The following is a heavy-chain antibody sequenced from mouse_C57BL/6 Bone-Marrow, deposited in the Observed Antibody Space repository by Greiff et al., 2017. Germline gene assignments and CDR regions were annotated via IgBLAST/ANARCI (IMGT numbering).Heavy chain of an antibody. D-gene: IGHD1-1*01. CDR1: GYSFTGYY. V-gene: IGHV1-42*01. CDR2: INPSTGGT. Sequence: VHVKQSGPELVKPGASVKISCKASGYSFTGYYMNWVKQSPEKSLEWIGEINPSTGGTTYNQKFKAKATLTVDKSSSTAYMQLKSLTSEDSAVYYCARITTVVAYYAMDYWGQGTSVTVSS. J-gene: IGHJ4*01. CDR3: ARITTVVAYYAMDY.